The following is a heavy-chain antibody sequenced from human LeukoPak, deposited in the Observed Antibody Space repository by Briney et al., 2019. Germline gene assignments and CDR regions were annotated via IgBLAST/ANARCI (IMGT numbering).Heavy chain of an antibody. Sequence: VASVKVSCKASGGTFISYAISWVRQAPGQGLEWMGGIIPIFGTANYAQKFQGRVTITADESTSTAYMELSSLRSEDTAVYYCARERSDYGDYDYLDYWGQGTLVTVSS. D-gene: IGHD4-17*01. CDR3: ARERSDYGDYDYLDY. V-gene: IGHV1-69*13. CDR1: GGTFISYA. CDR2: IIPIFGTA. J-gene: IGHJ4*02.